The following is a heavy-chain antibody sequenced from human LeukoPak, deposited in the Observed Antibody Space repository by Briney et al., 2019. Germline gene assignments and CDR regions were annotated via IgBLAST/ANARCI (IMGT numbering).Heavy chain of an antibody. J-gene: IGHJ6*02. CDR3: ARLGYCTNGVCYPYYYYGMDV. CDR2: IYYSGST. V-gene: IGHV4-39*07. Sequence: SETLSLTCTVSGGSISSSSYYWGWIRQPPGKGLEWIGSIYYSGSTNYNPSLKSRVTISVDTSKNQFSLKLSSVTAADTAVYYCARLGYCTNGVCYPYYYYGMDVWGQGTTVTVSS. D-gene: IGHD2-8*01. CDR1: GGSISSSSYY.